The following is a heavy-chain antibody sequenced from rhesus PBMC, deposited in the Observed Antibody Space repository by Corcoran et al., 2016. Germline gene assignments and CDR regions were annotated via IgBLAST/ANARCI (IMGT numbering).Heavy chain of an antibody. CDR2: IYGSSGST. J-gene: IGHJ4*01. CDR3: ARAHPWFPTYYFDY. Sequence: QVQLQESGPGLVTPSEPLSLTCAVSGGSFSSYWWGWFRQPPGTGLEWIGSIYGSSGSTEYNPSLKSRATISRDTSKNQFSLKLSSVTAADTAVYYCARAHPWFPTYYFDYWGQGVLVTVSS. CDR1: GGSFSSYW. V-gene: IGHV4-160*01. D-gene: IGHD2-21*01.